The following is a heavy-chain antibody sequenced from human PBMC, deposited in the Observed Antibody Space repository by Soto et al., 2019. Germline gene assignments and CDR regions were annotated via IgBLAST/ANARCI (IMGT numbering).Heavy chain of an antibody. CDR2: IRSKANNYAT. J-gene: IGHJ3*01. CDR1: GFTFSGSA. Sequence: EVQLVESGGGLAQPGGSLKLSCAASGFTFSGSAMHWVRQASGKGLEWVGHIRSKANNYATAYAASVKGRFTISRDDSKNTAYLQMSSLRTEDTAVYDCTLPHRYCAGDCYSVDAFNPWCQGTMVTVSS. V-gene: IGHV3-73*02. CDR3: TLPHRYCAGDCYSVDAFNP. D-gene: IGHD2-21*02.